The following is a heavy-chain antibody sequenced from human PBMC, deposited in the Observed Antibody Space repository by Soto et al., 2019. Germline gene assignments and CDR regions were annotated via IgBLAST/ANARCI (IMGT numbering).Heavy chain of an antibody. CDR1: GYTLTELS. J-gene: IGHJ4*02. CDR2: FDPEDGET. V-gene: IGHV1-24*01. D-gene: IGHD1-26*01. Sequence: ASVKVSCKVSGYTLTELSMHWVRQAPGKGLEWMGGFDPEDGETIYAQKFQGRVTITRDTSASTAYMELSSLRSEDTAVYYCARDGSGSYPTFDYWGQGTLVTVSS. CDR3: ARDGSGSYPTFDY.